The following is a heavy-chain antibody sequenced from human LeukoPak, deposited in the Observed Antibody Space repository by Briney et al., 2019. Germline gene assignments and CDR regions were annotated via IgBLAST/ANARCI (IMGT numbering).Heavy chain of an antibody. D-gene: IGHD2-21*02. Sequence: GSSVKVSCKASGYTFTSYDINWVRQATGQGLEWMGWMNPNSGNTGYAQKFQGRVTVTRNTSISTAYMELSSLRSEDTAVYYCAVAYCGGDCYSGTSDAFDIWGQGTMVTVSS. CDR3: AVAYCGGDCYSGTSDAFDI. CDR1: GYTFTSYD. CDR2: MNPNSGNT. V-gene: IGHV1-8*01. J-gene: IGHJ3*02.